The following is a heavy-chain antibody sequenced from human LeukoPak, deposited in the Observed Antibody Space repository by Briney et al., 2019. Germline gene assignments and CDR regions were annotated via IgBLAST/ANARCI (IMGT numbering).Heavy chain of an antibody. CDR3: ACGLQSGKTDY. CDR2: LNPNSGNT. J-gene: IGHJ4*02. V-gene: IGHV1-8*03. D-gene: IGHD4-11*01. CDR1: GYTFTSYD. Sequence: GASVKVSCKASGYTFTSYDINWVRQATGQGLEWMGWLNPNSGNTGYAQKFQGRVTITRNTSISTAYMELSSLRSEDTAVYYCACGLQSGKTDYWGQGTLVTVSS.